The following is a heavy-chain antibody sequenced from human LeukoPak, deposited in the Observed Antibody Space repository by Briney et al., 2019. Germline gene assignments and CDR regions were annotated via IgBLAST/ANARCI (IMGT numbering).Heavy chain of an antibody. J-gene: IGHJ6*02. CDR2: ISGSGCST. V-gene: IGHV3-23*01. D-gene: IGHD3-10*01. Sequence: LGGSLRLFCAASGFTFSRYAMSWVRQAPGKGLEWVSAISGSGCSTKYADSVKGRFTISRDKSKNTLYLQMNSLRAEDTAVYYCAKGYLMVRGVIYYGMDVWGQGTTVTVSS. CDR1: GFTFSRYA. CDR3: AKGYLMVRGVIYYGMDV.